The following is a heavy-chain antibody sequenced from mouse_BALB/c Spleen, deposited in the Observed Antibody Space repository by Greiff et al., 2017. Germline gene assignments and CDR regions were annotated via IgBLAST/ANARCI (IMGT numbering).Heavy chain of an antibody. CDR2: ISSGSSTI. CDR1: GFTFSSFG. V-gene: IGHV5-17*02. Sequence: EVKLMESGGGLVQPGGSRKLSCAASGFTFSSFGMHWVRQAPEKGLEWVAYISSGSSTIYYADTVKGRFTISRDNPKNTLFLQMTSLRSEDTAMYYCARDRGGSPCDWGQGTLVTVSA. D-gene: IGHD1-1*01. J-gene: IGHJ3*01. CDR3: ARDRGGSPCD.